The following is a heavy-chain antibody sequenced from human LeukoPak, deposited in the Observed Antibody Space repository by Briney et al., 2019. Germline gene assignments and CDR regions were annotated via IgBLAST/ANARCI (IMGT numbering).Heavy chain of an antibody. CDR2: IWYDGNNK. Sequence: GGSLRLSCAASGFTFRTYGMHWVRQAPGKGLEWVAVIWYDGNNKYYAESVKGRFTIYRDNSKNTLYLQMNSLRAEDTAVYYCAKVSGSYSGAYYYYMDVWGKGTTVTVSS. D-gene: IGHD1-26*01. J-gene: IGHJ6*03. V-gene: IGHV3-33*06. CDR3: AKVSGSYSGAYYYYMDV. CDR1: GFTFRTYG.